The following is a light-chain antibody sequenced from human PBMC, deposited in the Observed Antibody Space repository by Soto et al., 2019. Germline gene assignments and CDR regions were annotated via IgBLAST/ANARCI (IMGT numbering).Light chain of an antibody. Sequence: DIQMTQSPSTLSASVRDRVTITCRASQSISSWLAWNQQKPGKAPKLLIYKASSLESGVPSRFSGSGSGTEFTLTISSLQPVDFATYFCQQYQSLWTFGQGTKVEIK. V-gene: IGKV1-5*03. CDR3: QQYQSLWT. CDR1: QSISSW. J-gene: IGKJ1*01. CDR2: KAS.